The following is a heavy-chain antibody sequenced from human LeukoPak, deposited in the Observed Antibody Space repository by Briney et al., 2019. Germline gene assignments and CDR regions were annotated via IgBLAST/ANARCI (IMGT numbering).Heavy chain of an antibody. CDR3: AREGGIMITFGGVIEPYYFDY. J-gene: IGHJ4*02. CDR2: LHSDDDK. CDR1: GFALSTSAMR. V-gene: IGHV2-70*04. D-gene: IGHD3-16*02. Sequence: SGPALVKPTQTLTPTCIFSGFALSTSAMRVRWIRDLPGKALEPLARLHSDDDKFYSTSLKTRLTISKDTAKNQVVLTMTNMYPVDTATYYCAREGGIMITFGGVIEPYYFDYWGQGTLVTVSS.